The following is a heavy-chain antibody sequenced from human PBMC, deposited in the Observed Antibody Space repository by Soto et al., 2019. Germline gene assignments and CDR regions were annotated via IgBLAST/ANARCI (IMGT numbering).Heavy chain of an antibody. J-gene: IGHJ6*02. D-gene: IGHD3-10*01. V-gene: IGHV4-59*08. Sequence: QVQLQESGPGLVKPSETLCLSCTVSGGSINSYYWSWIRQSPGKRMEWIGYVHHSWGSSYNPSLQSRVAISLDTSKSQFSLKVTSVTATDTAVYYCARQGFGPLHGLVDVWGQGTTVTVSS. CDR2: VHHSWGS. CDR1: GGSINSYY. CDR3: ARQGFGPLHGLVDV.